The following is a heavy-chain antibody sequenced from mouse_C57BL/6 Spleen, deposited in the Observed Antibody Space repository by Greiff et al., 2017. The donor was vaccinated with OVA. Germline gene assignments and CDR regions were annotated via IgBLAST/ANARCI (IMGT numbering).Heavy chain of an antibody. CDR1: GFTFSDYY. CDR3: ARADYYGSRYYFDY. V-gene: IGHV5-16*01. Sequence: DVQLVESEGGLVQPGSSMKLSCTASGFTFSDYYMAWVRQVPEKGLEWVANINYDGSSTYYLDSLKSRFIISRDNAKNILYLQMSSLKSEDTATYYCARADYYGSRYYFDYWGQGTTLTVSS. D-gene: IGHD1-1*01. J-gene: IGHJ2*01. CDR2: INYDGSST.